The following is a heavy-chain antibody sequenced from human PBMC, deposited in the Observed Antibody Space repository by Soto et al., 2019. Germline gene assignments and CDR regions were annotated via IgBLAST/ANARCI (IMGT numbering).Heavy chain of an antibody. Sequence: GPSGKVSSKVSGSSITNYHMHLVRQAPGQGLEWMGVITPLVGATTYAKKFQGRVKRTVAMSTSNVKRDFNRLRTDDTAVYSGVRDRARAISRSDALDIWGQGTMVTVSS. CDR3: VRDRARAISRSDALDI. D-gene: IGHD2-2*01. J-gene: IGHJ3*02. CDR1: GSSITNYH. V-gene: IGHV1-46*01. CDR2: ITPLVGAT.